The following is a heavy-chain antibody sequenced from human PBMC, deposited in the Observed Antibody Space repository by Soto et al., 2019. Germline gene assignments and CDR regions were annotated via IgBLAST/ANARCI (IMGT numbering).Heavy chain of an antibody. D-gene: IGHD6-6*01. J-gene: IGHJ6*02. CDR1: GGCISSDY. CDR2: IYYSGST. Sequence: PSGTLSLTFTVSGGCISSDYRSWSWQHPGKGLEWIGYIYYSGSTNYNPSLKSRVTISVDTSKNQFSLKLSSVTAADTAVYYCARDGSIAAPYYYYGMDVWGQGTTVTVSS. CDR3: ARDGSIAAPYYYYGMDV. V-gene: IGHV4-59*01.